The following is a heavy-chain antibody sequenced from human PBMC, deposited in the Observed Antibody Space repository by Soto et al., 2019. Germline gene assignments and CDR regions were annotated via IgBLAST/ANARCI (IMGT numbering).Heavy chain of an antibody. J-gene: IGHJ3*01. CDR1: GFTFRSYW. V-gene: IGHV3-74*01. D-gene: IGHD2-15*01. Sequence: VHLAESGGASVQPGGSLRLSCAASGFTFRSYWMHWVRQAPGKGLVWVARIDNDGTGSIYADSVRGRFTISRDNAYNTVYLHMSSLRADDTAVYYCSRGGFHHGFDVWGQGTMVTVSS. CDR2: IDNDGTGS. CDR3: SRGGFHHGFDV.